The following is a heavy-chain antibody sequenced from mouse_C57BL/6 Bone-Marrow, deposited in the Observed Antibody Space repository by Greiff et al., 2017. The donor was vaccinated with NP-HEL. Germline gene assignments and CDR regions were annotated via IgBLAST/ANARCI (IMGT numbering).Heavy chain of an antibody. CDR2: INPGSGGT. V-gene: IGHV1-54*01. D-gene: IGHD4-1*01. CDR3: ARVGRYYFDY. CDR1: GYAFTNYL. J-gene: IGHJ2*01. Sequence: QVQLQQSGAELVRPGTSVKVSCKASGYAFTNYLIEWVKQRPGQGLEWIGVINPGSGGTNYNEKFKGKATLTADKSSSTAYMQLSSLTSEDSAVYFCARVGRYYFDYWGQGTTLTVSS.